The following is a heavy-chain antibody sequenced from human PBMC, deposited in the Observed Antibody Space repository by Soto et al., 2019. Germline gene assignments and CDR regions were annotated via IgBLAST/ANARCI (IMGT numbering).Heavy chain of an antibody. CDR3: ARGWGQWLAQGDY. Sequence: EVQLVESGGGLAQPGGSLRLSCAASGFTFGSYEMNWVRQAPGKGLEWVSYISSSGSTIYYADSVKGRFTISRDNAKNSLYLQMNSLRAEDTAVYYCARGWGQWLAQGDYWGQGTLVTVSS. D-gene: IGHD6-19*01. CDR2: ISSSGSTI. V-gene: IGHV3-48*03. CDR1: GFTFGSYE. J-gene: IGHJ4*02.